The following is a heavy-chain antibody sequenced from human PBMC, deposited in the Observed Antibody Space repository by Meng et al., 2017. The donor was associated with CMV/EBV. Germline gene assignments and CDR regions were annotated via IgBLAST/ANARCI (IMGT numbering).Heavy chain of an antibody. V-gene: IGHV1-2*02. D-gene: IGHD2-2*01. CDR1: GYTFAGYY. Sequence: SVKVSCKASGYTFAGYYMHWVRQAPGQGLGWMGWINPNSGGTNYAQKFQGRVTMTRDTSISTAYMELSRLRSDDTAVYYCARRYCSSTSCQRYFGYWGQGTLVTVSS. J-gene: IGHJ4*02. CDR3: ARRYCSSTSCQRYFGY. CDR2: INPNSGGT.